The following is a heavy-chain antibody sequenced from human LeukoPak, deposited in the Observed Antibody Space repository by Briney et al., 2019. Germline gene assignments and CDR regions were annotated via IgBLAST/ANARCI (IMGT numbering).Heavy chain of an antibody. Sequence: PGGSLRLSCAASGFTFSSYAMSWVRQAPGKGLEWVSGISGTGGSTYYADSVKGRFTISRDNSKNTLYLQINSLRVEDTAVYFCAKVWFGEDTYLDFWGQGTLVTVSS. J-gene: IGHJ4*02. CDR1: GFTFSSYA. V-gene: IGHV3-23*01. CDR2: ISGTGGST. D-gene: IGHD3-10*01. CDR3: AKVWFGEDTYLDF.